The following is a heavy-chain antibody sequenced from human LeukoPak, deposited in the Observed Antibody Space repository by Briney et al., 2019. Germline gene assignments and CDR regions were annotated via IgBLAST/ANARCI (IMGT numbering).Heavy chain of an antibody. V-gene: IGHV1-69*13. CDR3: ARASDYVWGSYPTDY. CDR2: IIPMFGTA. D-gene: IGHD3-16*02. Sequence: SVKVSCKASGGTFSSYAISWVRQAPGQGLEWMGGIIPMFGTAKYAQNFEGRVKITADESTSTAYMELSSLRSEDTAVYYCARASDYVWGSYPTDYWGQGTLVTVSS. CDR1: GGTFSSYA. J-gene: IGHJ4*02.